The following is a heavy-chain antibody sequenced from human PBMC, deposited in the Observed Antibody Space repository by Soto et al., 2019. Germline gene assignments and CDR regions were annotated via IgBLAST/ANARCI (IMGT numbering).Heavy chain of an antibody. J-gene: IGHJ4*02. CDR3: GRGSSDSDGILRVDY. CDR2: INTRSSTSTAT. D-gene: IGHD2-2*01. Sequence: GGSLILSCAASGFTFSNFRMNWVRQAPGKGLEWVSHINTRSSTSTATYYADSVRGRFSMSRDKSKNTLFLQMNGLRAEDTAVYYCGRGSSDSDGILRVDYWGQGTLVT. CDR1: GFTFSNFR. V-gene: IGHV3-48*01.